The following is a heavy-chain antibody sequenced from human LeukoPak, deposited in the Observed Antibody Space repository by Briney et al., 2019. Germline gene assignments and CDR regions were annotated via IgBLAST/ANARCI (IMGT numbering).Heavy chain of an antibody. J-gene: IGHJ5*02. V-gene: IGHV5-51*01. D-gene: IGHD2-2*01. CDR3: ARLHSDIVVVPAALHWFDP. CDR1: GYSFTSYW. CDR2: IYPGDSDT. Sequence: GESLKISCKGSGYSFTSYWIGWVRQMPGKGLEWRGIIYPGDSDTRYSPSFQGQVTISADKSISTAYLQCSSLKASDTAMYYCARLHSDIVVVPAALHWFDPWGQGTLVTVSS.